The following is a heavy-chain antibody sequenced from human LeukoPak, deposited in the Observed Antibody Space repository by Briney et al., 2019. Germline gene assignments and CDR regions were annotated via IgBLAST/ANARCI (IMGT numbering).Heavy chain of an antibody. Sequence: QTGGSLRLSWAASGXTFSSYAVYWVRQAPDKGLEWVAVLSYDGSTKSYADSVKGRFTISRDNSMSTMYLQMNSLRAEDMAVYYCARGRRYCSSTSCSNFDYWGQGTLVTVSS. D-gene: IGHD2-2*01. CDR1: GXTFSSYA. V-gene: IGHV3-30-3*01. CDR2: LSYDGSTK. J-gene: IGHJ4*02. CDR3: ARGRRYCSSTSCSNFDY.